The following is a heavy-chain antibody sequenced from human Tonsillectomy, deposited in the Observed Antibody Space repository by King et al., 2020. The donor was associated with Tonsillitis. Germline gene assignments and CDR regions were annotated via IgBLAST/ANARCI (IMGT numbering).Heavy chain of an antibody. CDR3: ARGLRFLEGLSRDYYYGMDV. CDR2: IIPIFGTA. J-gene: IGHJ6*02. D-gene: IGHD3-3*01. CDR1: GGTFSSYA. Sequence: QLVQSGAEVKKPGSSVKVSCKASGGTFSSYAISWVRQAPGQGLEWMGGIIPIFGTANYAQKFQGRVTITADESTSTAYMELSSLRSEDTAVYYCARGLRFLEGLSRDYYYGMDVWGQGTTVTVSS. V-gene: IGHV1-69*12.